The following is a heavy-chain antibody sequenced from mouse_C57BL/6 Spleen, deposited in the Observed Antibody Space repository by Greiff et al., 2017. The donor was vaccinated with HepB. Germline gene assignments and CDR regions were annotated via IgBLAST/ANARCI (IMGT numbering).Heavy chain of an antibody. CDR1: GFNIKDYY. V-gene: IGHV14-2*01. D-gene: IGHD2-3*01. CDR3: AGGGGWLLGAY. CDR2: IDPEDGET. J-gene: IGHJ3*01. Sequence: EVQLQQSGAELVKPGASVKLSCTASGFNIKDYYMHWVKQRTEQGLERIGRIDPEDGETKYAPKVQGKATITADTSSKTASLQISSLTSEDTAVYYCAGGGGWLLGAYWGQGTLVTVSA.